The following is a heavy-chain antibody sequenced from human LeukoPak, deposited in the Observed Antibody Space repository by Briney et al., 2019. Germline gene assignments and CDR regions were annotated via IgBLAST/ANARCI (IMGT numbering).Heavy chain of an antibody. D-gene: IGHD3-22*01. J-gene: IGHJ4*02. CDR2: IYYSGRT. CDR3: ARESENYYDSSGYSLYYFDY. CDR1: GGSIISHY. Sequence: PSETLSLTCTVPGGSIISHYWRWIRQPPGKGLGWNGYIYYSGRTNYNPSLKSRVTISVDTSKNQFSMKLSSVTAADTAVYYCARESENYYDSSGYSLYYFDYWGQGTLVTVSS. V-gene: IGHV4-59*11.